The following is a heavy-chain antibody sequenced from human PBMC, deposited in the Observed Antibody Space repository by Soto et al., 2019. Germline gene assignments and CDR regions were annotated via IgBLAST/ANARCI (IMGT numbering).Heavy chain of an antibody. CDR2: ISAYNDNT. D-gene: IGHD3-22*01. V-gene: IGHV1-18*01. J-gene: IGHJ4*02. Sequence: QVQLVQSGAEVKKPGASVKVSCKASGYTFTSYGISWVRQAPGQGLEWMGWISAYNDNTNYAQKLQGRVTMTTDTSASTAYMELTSLRSDDTAVYYCARGREPYDNSGYNDYWGQGTLVTVSS. CDR1: GYTFTSYG. CDR3: ARGREPYDNSGYNDY.